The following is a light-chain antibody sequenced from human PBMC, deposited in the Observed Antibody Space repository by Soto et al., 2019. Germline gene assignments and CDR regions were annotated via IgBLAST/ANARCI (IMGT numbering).Light chain of an antibody. V-gene: IGKV3-11*01. Sequence: EIVLRQSPATLSLSPGERATLSYRASQSVSGYLAWYQQKPGQAPRLLIYDISKRATGIPARFSGSGSGTDFTLTISRLEPEDFAVYYCLQRSDWRTFGRGTKVDIK. CDR3: LQRSDWRT. J-gene: IGKJ1*01. CDR2: DIS. CDR1: QSVSGY.